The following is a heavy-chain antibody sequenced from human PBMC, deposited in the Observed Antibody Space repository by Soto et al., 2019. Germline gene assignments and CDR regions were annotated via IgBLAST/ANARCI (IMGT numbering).Heavy chain of an antibody. D-gene: IGHD2-21*02. CDR1: GGTFSSYA. CDR3: ARDKGYGGNSH. J-gene: IGHJ4*02. CDR2: IIPLFGTA. Sequence: ASVKVSCKASGGTFSSYAIDWVRQAPGQGLEWMGGIIPLFGTAKHAQKFQGRITITADESTRTAYMELRSLRSEDTAVYYCARDKGYGGNSHWGQGTLVTVSS. V-gene: IGHV1-69*13.